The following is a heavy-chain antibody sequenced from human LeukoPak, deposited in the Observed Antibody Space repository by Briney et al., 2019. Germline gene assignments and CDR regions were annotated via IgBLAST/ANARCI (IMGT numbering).Heavy chain of an antibody. J-gene: IGHJ4*02. CDR3: AAPTPGGDYGDY. V-gene: IGHV4-39*07. D-gene: IGHD4/OR15-4a*01. CDR2: IYYSGST. CDR1: GGSISSSSYY. Sequence: SETLSLTCTVSGGSISSSSYYWGWIRQPPGKGLEWIGSIYYSGSTYYNPSLKSRVTISVDTSKNQFSLKLSSVTAADTAVYYCAAPTPGGDYGDYWGQGTLVTVSS.